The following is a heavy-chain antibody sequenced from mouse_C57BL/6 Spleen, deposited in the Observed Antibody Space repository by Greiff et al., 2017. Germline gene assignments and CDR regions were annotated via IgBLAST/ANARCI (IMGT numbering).Heavy chain of an antibody. CDR2: ISSGGSYT. CDR3: ARQGGSYRYFDV. Sequence: EVKLVESGGDLVKPGGSLKLSCAASGFTFSSYGMSWVRQTPDKRLEWVATISSGGSYTYYPDSVKGRFTISRDNAKNTLYLQMSSLKSEDTAMYYCARQGGSYRYFDVWGTGTTVTVSS. D-gene: IGHD1-1*01. CDR1: GFTFSSYG. V-gene: IGHV5-6*01. J-gene: IGHJ1*03.